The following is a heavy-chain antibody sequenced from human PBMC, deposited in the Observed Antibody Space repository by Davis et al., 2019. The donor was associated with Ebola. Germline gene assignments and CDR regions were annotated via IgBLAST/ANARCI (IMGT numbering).Heavy chain of an antibody. V-gene: IGHV3-74*01. CDR1: GFTFSSYW. CDR3: VSGSFDS. Sequence: HTGGSLRLSCAASGFTFSSYWMHWVRQAPGKGLVWVSRINSDGSSTSYADSVKGRFTISRDNAKNSLYLQLNNLRDEDTAVYYCVSGSFDSWGQGTLVSVSS. D-gene: IGHD1-26*01. J-gene: IGHJ4*02. CDR2: INSDGSST.